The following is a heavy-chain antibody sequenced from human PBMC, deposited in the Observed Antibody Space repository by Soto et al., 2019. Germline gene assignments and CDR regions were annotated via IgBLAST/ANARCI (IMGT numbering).Heavy chain of an antibody. D-gene: IGHD3-3*01. J-gene: IGHJ6*03. CDR2: IYSGGST. CDR1: GFTVSSNY. Sequence: EVQLVESGGGLVQPGGSLRLSCAASGFTVSSNYMSWVRQAPGKGLEWVSVIYSGGSTYYADSVKGRFTISRHNSKNTLYLQMNSLRAEDTAVYYCARAKREGFGVEWLLYDGPYYYYYMDVWGKGTTVTVSS. V-gene: IGHV3-53*04. CDR3: ARAKREGFGVEWLLYDGPYYYYYMDV.